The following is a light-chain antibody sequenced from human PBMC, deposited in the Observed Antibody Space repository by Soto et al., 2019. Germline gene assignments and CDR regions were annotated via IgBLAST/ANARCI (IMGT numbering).Light chain of an antibody. CDR2: EVS. CDR1: SSDVGGYNY. J-gene: IGLJ1*01. Sequence: QSALTQPPSASGSPGQSVTISCTGTSSDVGGYNYVSWYQQHPGKAPKLVISEVSKRPSGVPDRFSGSKSGNTASLTVSGLQAEDEADYYCSSYAGGNYVFGTGTKLTVL. V-gene: IGLV2-8*01. CDR3: SSYAGGNYV.